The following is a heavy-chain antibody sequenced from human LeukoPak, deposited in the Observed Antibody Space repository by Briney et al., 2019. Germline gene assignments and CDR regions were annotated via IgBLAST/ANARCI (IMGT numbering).Heavy chain of an antibody. CDR3: ARTKGGSGSIPPFDY. CDR2: IKQDGSEK. Sequence: GGSLRLSCAASGFTFSSYWMSWVRQAPGKGLEWVANIKQDGSEKYYVDSVKGRFTISRDNAKNSLYLQMNSLRAEDTAVYYCARTKGGSGSIPPFDYWGQGTLVTVSS. CDR1: GFTFSSYW. J-gene: IGHJ4*02. V-gene: IGHV3-7*01. D-gene: IGHD3-22*01.